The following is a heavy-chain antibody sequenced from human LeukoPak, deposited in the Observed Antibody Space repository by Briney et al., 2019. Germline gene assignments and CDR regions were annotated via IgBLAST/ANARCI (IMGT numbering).Heavy chain of an antibody. Sequence: PSETLSLTCSVSGGSISNSNYYWGWIRQPPGKGLEWIGSIYYSGSTYYNPSLKSRVTISVDTSKNQFSLKLSSVTAADTAVYYCARLLGWELYYFDYWGQGTLVTVSS. CDR1: GGSISNSNYY. CDR2: IYYSGST. V-gene: IGHV4-39*01. CDR3: ARLLGWELYYFDY. D-gene: IGHD1-26*01. J-gene: IGHJ4*02.